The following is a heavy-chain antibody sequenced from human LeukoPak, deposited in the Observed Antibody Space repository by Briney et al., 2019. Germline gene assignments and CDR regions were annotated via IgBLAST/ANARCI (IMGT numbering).Heavy chain of an antibody. Sequence: GGSLRLSCAASGFTFSNYGMHWVRHAPGKGLEWVAVISYDGSNKYFADSVKGRFTISRDNSKNTLYLHMNSLRAEDTALYYCAKEDTAISSYGLDVWGQGTTVTVSS. CDR1: GFTFSNYG. CDR2: ISYDGSNK. CDR3: AKEDTAISSYGLDV. J-gene: IGHJ6*02. D-gene: IGHD5-18*01. V-gene: IGHV3-30*18.